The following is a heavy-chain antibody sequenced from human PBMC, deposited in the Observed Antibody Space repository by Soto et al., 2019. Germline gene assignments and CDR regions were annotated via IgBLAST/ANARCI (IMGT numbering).Heavy chain of an antibody. J-gene: IGHJ4*02. D-gene: IGHD2-21*02. Sequence: GGSLRLSCAASGFTFSSYAMSWVRRGPGKGLEWVSAISESGASTYYADSVKGRFTISRDNSKNTLYLQMNSLRVEDTAVYYGAKPRTRYCGGDCSWDYWGQGTLVTVSS. V-gene: IGHV3-23*01. CDR1: GFTFSSYA. CDR2: ISESGAST. CDR3: AKPRTRYCGGDCSWDY.